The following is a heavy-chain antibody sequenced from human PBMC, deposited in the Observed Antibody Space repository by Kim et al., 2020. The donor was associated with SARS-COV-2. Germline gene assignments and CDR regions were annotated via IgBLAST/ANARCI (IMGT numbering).Heavy chain of an antibody. V-gene: IGHV1-69*04. J-gene: IGHJ2*01. Sequence: QGRVTITADKSTSTAYMELSSLRSEDTAVYYCARDKIWFGELSRYWYFDLWGRGTLVTVSS. CDR3: ARDKIWFGELSRYWYFDL. D-gene: IGHD3-10*01.